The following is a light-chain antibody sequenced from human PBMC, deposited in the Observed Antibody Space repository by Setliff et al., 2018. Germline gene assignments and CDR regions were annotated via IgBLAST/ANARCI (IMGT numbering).Light chain of an antibody. J-gene: IGLJ2*01. CDR1: SSDVGSYDF. V-gene: IGLV2-14*03. CDR3: ASYAGANTYVV. Sequence: QSVLTQPASVSGSPGQSITISCSGISSDVGSYDFVSWYQQHPGKAPKLIIYDVSNWPSGVSNRFSGSKAGNTASLTISGLQAEDEADYFCASYAGANTYVVFGGGTKVTVL. CDR2: DVS.